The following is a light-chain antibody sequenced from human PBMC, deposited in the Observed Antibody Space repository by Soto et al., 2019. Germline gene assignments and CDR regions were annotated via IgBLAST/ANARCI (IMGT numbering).Light chain of an antibody. CDR3: GTWDNSLSAYV. CDR2: DNY. V-gene: IGLV1-51*01. CDR1: SSNIGTNR. J-gene: IGLJ1*01. Sequence: QSVLTQPPSVSAAAGQKVTISCSGSSSNIGTNRVSWYQQLPGTAPKLLIYDNYKRPSGILDRFSGPKSGTSATLAITELETGDEADFYCGTWDNSLSAYVFGTGTKLTVL.